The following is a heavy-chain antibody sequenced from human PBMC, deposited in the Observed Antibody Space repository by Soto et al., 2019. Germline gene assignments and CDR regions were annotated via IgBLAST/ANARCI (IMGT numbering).Heavy chain of an antibody. Sequence: QVRLQESGPGLVKPSETLSLTCTVSGGSISSGDHYWSWIRQSPGKGLEWIGYIYHSGSTYYNPSLSSRVSMSVDTSKNQFSLRLSSVTAADTAVYYCARDQYLYESSGYGSSYGLDVWGQGTTVTVSS. CDR3: ARDQYLYESSGYGSSYGLDV. D-gene: IGHD3-22*01. V-gene: IGHV4-30-4*01. CDR2: IYHSGST. CDR1: GGSISSGDHY. J-gene: IGHJ6*02.